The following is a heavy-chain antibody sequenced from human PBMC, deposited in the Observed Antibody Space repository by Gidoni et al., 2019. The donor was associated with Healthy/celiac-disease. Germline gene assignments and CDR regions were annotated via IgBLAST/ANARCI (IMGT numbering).Heavy chain of an antibody. CDR3: ARLYSSSGWFHP. Sequence: YNPSLKSRVTISVDKSKNQFSLKLSSVTAADTAVYYCARLYSSSGWFHPWGQGTLVTVSS. J-gene: IGHJ5*02. D-gene: IGHD6-13*01. V-gene: IGHV4-4*02.